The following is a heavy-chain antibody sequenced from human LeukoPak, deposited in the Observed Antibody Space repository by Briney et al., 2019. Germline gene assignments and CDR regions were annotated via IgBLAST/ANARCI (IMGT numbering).Heavy chain of an antibody. CDR1: GYTFTGYY. CDR2: MNPNSGNA. V-gene: IGHV1-8*02. D-gene: IGHD3-10*01. Sequence: GASVKVSCKASGYTFTGYYMHWVRQATGQGLEWMGWMNPNSGNAGYAQKFQGRVTMTRNTSISTAYMEQSSLRSEDTAVYYCAREESDYYYYGMDVWGQGTTVTVSS. CDR3: AREESDYYYYGMDV. J-gene: IGHJ6*02.